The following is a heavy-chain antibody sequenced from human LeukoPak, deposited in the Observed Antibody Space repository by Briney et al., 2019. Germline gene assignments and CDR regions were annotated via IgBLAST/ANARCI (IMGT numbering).Heavy chain of an antibody. CDR3: ARDRHSSSWSPLDY. Sequence: GGSLRLSCAASGFTFGSYAMSWVRQAPGKGLEWVAVIWYDGSNKYYADSVKGRFTISRDNSKNTLYLQMNSLRAEDTAVYYCARDRHSSSWSPLDYWGQGTLVTVSS. CDR1: GFTFGSYA. V-gene: IGHV3-33*08. J-gene: IGHJ4*02. D-gene: IGHD6-13*01. CDR2: IWYDGSNK.